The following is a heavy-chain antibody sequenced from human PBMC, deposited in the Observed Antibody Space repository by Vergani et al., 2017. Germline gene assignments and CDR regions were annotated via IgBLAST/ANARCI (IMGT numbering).Heavy chain of an antibody. D-gene: IGHD6-6*01. J-gene: IGHJ3*01. CDR2: IYVSGIT. V-gene: IGHV4-61*02. CDR1: GASLTNDFYY. Sequence: QVQLQESGPGPVKPLQTLSLSCTVPGASLTNDFYYWHWTRHPAGKGLEWIGRIYVSGITDYNSSLQSRVSMSVDTSKNQFSLTLTSVTAADTAVYYCARDNKQLRPRAFDLWVEGTMVTVSS. CDR3: ARDNKQLRPRAFDL.